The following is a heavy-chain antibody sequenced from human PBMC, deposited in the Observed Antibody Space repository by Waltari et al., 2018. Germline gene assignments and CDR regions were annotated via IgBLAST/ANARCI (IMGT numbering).Heavy chain of an antibody. J-gene: IGHJ5*02. V-gene: IGHV1-3*01. CDR1: GYTFTSYA. CDR3: ARDKGYCSGGSCLSNWFDP. D-gene: IGHD2-15*01. CDR2: INAGNGNT. Sequence: QVQLVQSGAEVKKPGASVKVSCKASGYTFTSYAMHWVRQAPGQRLEWMGWINAGNGNTKYSQKFQGRVTITRDTSASTAYMELSSLRSEDTAVYYCARDKGYCSGGSCLSNWFDPWGQGTLVTVSS.